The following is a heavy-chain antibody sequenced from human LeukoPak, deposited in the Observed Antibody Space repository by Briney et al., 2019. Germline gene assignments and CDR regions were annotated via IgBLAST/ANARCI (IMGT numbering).Heavy chain of an antibody. Sequence: GGSLRLSCAASGFTFSDYYMSWIRQAPGKGLEWVSYISSSGSTIYYADSVKGRFTISRDNAKNSLYLQMNSLRAEDTAVYYCAREKLPFYYYYYMDVWGKGTTVTISS. D-gene: IGHD1-26*01. CDR2: ISSSGSTI. V-gene: IGHV3-11*01. CDR1: GFTFSDYY. CDR3: AREKLPFYYYYYMDV. J-gene: IGHJ6*03.